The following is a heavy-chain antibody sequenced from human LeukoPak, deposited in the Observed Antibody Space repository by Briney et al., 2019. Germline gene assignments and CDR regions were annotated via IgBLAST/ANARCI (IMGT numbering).Heavy chain of an antibody. V-gene: IGHV3-66*02. CDR1: GFTVSSNN. CDR3: AREGSGSSWGYYYYYMDV. CDR2: IYSVGST. J-gene: IGHJ6*03. Sequence: GGALRLSSAPSGFTVSSNNMSRVRQAPGKGLEWGSVIYSVGSTYYAASVKGRFTISRDNSKNTLYLQMNRLGAEDTAVYYCAREGSGSSWGYYYYYMDVWGKGTTVTVSS. D-gene: IGHD6-13*01.